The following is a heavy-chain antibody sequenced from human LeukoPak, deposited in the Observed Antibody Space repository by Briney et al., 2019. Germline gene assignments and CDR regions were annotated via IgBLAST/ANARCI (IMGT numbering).Heavy chain of an antibody. D-gene: IGHD6-13*01. CDR2: INPSGGST. CDR1: GYTFTSYD. CDR3: ARVAYSSSRLNYYFDY. Sequence: ASVKVSCKASGYTFTSYDINWVRQAPGQGLEWMGIINPSGGSTSHAQKFQGRVTMTRDTSTSTVYMELSSLRSEDTAVYYCARVAYSSSRLNYYFDYWGQGTLVTVSS. V-gene: IGHV1-46*01. J-gene: IGHJ4*02.